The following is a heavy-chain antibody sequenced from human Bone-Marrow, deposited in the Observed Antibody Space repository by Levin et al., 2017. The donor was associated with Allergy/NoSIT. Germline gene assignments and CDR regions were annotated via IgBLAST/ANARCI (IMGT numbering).Heavy chain of an antibody. CDR3: ARTGTTDFDY. D-gene: IGHD1-7*01. V-gene: IGHV3-11*01. CDR2: IGSSGSTI. Sequence: GESLKISCAASGFTFSDYYMSWIRQAPGKGLEWVSYIGSSGSTIYYADSVKDRFTISRDNAKNSLYLQMNSLRAEDTAVYYCARTGTTDFDYWGQGTLVTVSS. J-gene: IGHJ4*02. CDR1: GFTFSDYY.